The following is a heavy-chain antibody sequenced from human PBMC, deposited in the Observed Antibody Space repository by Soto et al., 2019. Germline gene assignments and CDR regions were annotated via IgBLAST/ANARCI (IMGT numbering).Heavy chain of an antibody. V-gene: IGHV3-53*01. Sequence: GGSLRLSCAASGFTVSSNYMSWVRQAPGKGLEWVSVIYSGGSTYYAGSVKGRFTISRDNSKNTLYLQMNSLRAEDTAVYYCARESLVRSVADLYYYYGMDVWGQGTTVTVSS. J-gene: IGHJ6*02. CDR1: GFTVSSNY. CDR3: ARESLVRSVADLYYYYGMDV. D-gene: IGHD6-19*01. CDR2: IYSGGST.